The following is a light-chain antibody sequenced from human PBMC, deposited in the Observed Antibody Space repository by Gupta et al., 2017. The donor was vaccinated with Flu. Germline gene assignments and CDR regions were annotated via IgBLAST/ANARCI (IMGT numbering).Light chain of an antibody. CDR3: SSYTSSSTYV. CDR1: SSDVGGYTY. J-gene: IGLJ1*01. V-gene: IGLV2-14*01. CDR2: EVS. Sequence: QSALTQPASVSGSPGQSITISCTGTSSDVGGYTYVSWYQQHPEKAPKLMIYEVSNRPSGVSNRFSASKSGNTASLTISGLQAEDEADYYCSSYTSSSTYVFGTGTKVTVL.